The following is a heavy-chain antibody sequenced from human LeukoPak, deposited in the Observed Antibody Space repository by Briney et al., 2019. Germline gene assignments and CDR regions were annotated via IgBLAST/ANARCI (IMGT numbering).Heavy chain of an antibody. D-gene: IGHD3-22*01. V-gene: IGHV3-74*01. Sequence: GGSPRLSCAASGFTFGSYWMHWVRQAPGKGLVWVSRIKSDGTTTTYADSVEGRFTISRDNAKNTLYLQMNSVRAEDTAVYYCARGYYYDSSGPNIPFDYWGQGTLVAVSS. J-gene: IGHJ4*02. CDR3: ARGYYYDSSGPNIPFDY. CDR2: IKSDGTTT. CDR1: GFTFGSYW.